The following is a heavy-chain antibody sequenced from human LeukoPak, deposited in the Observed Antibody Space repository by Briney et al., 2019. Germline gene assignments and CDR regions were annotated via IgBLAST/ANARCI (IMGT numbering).Heavy chain of an antibody. CDR1: GGSISSGSYY. J-gene: IGHJ6*02. V-gene: IGHV4-61*02. D-gene: IGHD6-13*01. CDR3: ARLRPDSSSWAPNYYYYGMDV. CDR2: IYTSGST. Sequence: PSETLSLTCTVSGGSISSGSYYWSWIRQPAGKGLEWIGRIYTSGSTNYNPSLKSRVTISVDTSKNQFSLKLSSVTAADTAVYYCARLRPDSSSWAPNYYYYGMDVWGQGTTVTVSS.